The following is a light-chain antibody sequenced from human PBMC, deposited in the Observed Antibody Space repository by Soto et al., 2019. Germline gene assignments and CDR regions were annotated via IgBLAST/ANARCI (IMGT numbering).Light chain of an antibody. V-gene: IGLV1-40*01. CDR2: GNS. CDR3: QSYDSSLYV. J-gene: IGLJ1*01. CDR1: SSNIGAGYD. Sequence: QSVLTQPPSVSGAPGQRVTISCTGSSSNIGAGYDVHWYQQLPGTAPKLLIYGNSNRPSGVPDQFSGSKSGTSASLAITGLQAEDEADYYCQSYDSSLYVFGTGTKLTVL.